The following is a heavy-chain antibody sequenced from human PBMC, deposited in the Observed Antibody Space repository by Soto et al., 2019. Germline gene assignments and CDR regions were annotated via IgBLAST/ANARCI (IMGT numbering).Heavy chain of an antibody. CDR3: ARDSGYSYGDPHFDY. J-gene: IGHJ4*02. Sequence: GGSLRLSCAASGFTLSSYSMNWVRQAPGKGLEWVSYISSSSSTIYYADSVKGRFTISRDNAKNSLYLQMNSLRDEDTAVYYCARDSGYSYGDPHFDYWGQGTLVTVSS. V-gene: IGHV3-48*02. D-gene: IGHD5-18*01. CDR2: ISSSSSTI. CDR1: GFTLSSYS.